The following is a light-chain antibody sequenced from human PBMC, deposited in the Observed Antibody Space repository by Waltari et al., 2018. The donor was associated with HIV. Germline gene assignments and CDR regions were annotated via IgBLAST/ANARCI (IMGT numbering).Light chain of an antibody. CDR3: CSCPRSGIRYV. Sequence: QSALTQPASVSGSPGQSITISCTGTSSNVGSDDLVSWYQKHPGEAPKLIIYEVTKRPSGVSNRFSGSKSCHTASLTISGLQAEDEACYSCCSCPRSGIRYVFGTGTKVTVL. V-gene: IGLV2-23*02. CDR2: EVT. CDR1: SSNVGSDDL. J-gene: IGLJ1*01.